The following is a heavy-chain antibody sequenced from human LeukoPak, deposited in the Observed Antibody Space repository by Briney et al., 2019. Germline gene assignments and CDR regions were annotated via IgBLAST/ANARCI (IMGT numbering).Heavy chain of an antibody. J-gene: IGHJ3*02. Sequence: SETLSLTCAVYGGSFSGYYWSWIRQPPGKGLEWIGEINHSGSTNYNPSLKSRVTISVDTSKNQFSLKLSSVTAADTAVYYCARAAPIILGAFDIWGQGTMVTVSS. CDR1: GGSFSGYY. CDR3: ARAAPIILGAFDI. V-gene: IGHV4-34*01. CDR2: INHSGST. D-gene: IGHD2-8*02.